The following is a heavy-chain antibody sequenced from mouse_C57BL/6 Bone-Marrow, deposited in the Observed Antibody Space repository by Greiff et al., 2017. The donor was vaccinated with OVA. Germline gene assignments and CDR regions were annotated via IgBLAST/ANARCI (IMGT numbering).Heavy chain of an antibody. D-gene: IGHD2-1*01. Sequence: QVQLQQPGAELVRPGSSVKLSCKASGYTFTSYWMHWVKQRPIQGLEWIGNIDPSDSETHYNQKFKDKATLTVDKTSSTAYMQLSSLTSEDSAVYYCAFYGNGSSFDYWGQGTTLTVSS. CDR2: IDPSDSET. V-gene: IGHV1-52*01. CDR1: GYTFTSYW. J-gene: IGHJ2*01. CDR3: AFYGNGSSFDY.